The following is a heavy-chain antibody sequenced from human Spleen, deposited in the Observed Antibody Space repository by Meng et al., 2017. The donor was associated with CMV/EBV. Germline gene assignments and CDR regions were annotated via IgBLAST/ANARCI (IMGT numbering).Heavy chain of an antibody. CDR3: ARGSDAVAGTVDY. Sequence: CKASGYDFTTYALHWVRQAPGQRLEWMGWINAGNGNTKYSQKFQDRDTITRDTSASAGYMELSSLRSEDTAVYYCARGSDAVAGTVDYWGQGTLVTVSS. V-gene: IGHV1-3*01. CDR1: GYDFTTYA. CDR2: INAGNGNT. D-gene: IGHD6-19*01. J-gene: IGHJ4*02.